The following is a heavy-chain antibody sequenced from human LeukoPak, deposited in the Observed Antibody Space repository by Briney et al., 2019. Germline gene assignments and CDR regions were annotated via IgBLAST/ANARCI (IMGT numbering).Heavy chain of an antibody. Sequence: PGGSLRLSCAASGFTFSSYSMNWVRQAPGKGLEWVSSISSSSSYIYYADSVKGRFTISRDNAKNSLYLQMNSLRAEDTAVYYCATEPRTQDCSSTSCSYYYYYMDVWGKGTTVTVSS. CDR3: ATEPRTQDCSSTSCSYYYYYMDV. J-gene: IGHJ6*03. CDR1: GFTFSSYS. V-gene: IGHV3-21*01. D-gene: IGHD2-2*01. CDR2: ISSSSSYI.